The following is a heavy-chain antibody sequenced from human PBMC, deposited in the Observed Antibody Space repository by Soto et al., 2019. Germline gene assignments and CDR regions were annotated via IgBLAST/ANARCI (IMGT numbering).Heavy chain of an antibody. D-gene: IGHD3-22*01. CDR3: ATRPLLPGAP. V-gene: IGHV3-53*01. Sequence: GGSLRLSCAASGFTFNSNDMNWVRQAPGKGLEWVSLIYSGGSTYYADSVKGRFTISRDNSKNTLYLQMSSLRAEDTAVYYCATRPLLPGAPWGQGTMVTVS. CDR1: GFTFNSND. J-gene: IGHJ3*01. CDR2: IYSGGST.